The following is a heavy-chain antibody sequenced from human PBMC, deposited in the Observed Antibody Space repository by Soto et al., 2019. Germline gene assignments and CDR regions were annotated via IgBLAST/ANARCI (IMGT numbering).Heavy chain of an antibody. CDR1: GYTFTCYA. CDR2: INAGNGNT. Sequence: GASVTVSCQASGYTFTCYAMHWVRQAPGQRLEWMGWINAGNGNTKYSQKFQGRVTITRDTSASTAYMELSSLRSEDTAVYYCARAVAVPADFDYWGQGTLVTVSS. V-gene: IGHV1-3*01. CDR3: ARAVAVPADFDY. D-gene: IGHD6-19*01. J-gene: IGHJ4*02.